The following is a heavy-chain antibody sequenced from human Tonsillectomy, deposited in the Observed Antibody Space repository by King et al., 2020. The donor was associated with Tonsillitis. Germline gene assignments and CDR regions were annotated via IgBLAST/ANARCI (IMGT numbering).Heavy chain of an antibody. J-gene: IGHJ4*02. CDR3: TRDSLAGTRAQSRY. CDR2: IKRDGSEK. CDR1: GFTFSNYW. Sequence: EVQLVESGGGLVQPGGSLRLACAASGFTFSNYWMGWVRQAPGKGPEWVANIKRDGSEKPYVDSVKGRFTISRDNAKNSLFLQMNSLRAEDTAMYYCTRDSLAGTRAQSRYWGQGTLVTVSS. V-gene: IGHV3-7*01. D-gene: IGHD1-7*01.